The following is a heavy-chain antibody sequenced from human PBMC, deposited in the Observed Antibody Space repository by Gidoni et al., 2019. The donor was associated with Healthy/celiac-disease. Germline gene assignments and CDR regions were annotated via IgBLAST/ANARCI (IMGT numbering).Heavy chain of an antibody. J-gene: IGHJ3*02. CDR2: ST. Sequence: STYYNPSLKSRVTISVDTSKNQFSLKLSSVTAADTAVYYCARYGDYESNDAFDIWGQGTMVTVSS. V-gene: IGHV4-39*01. D-gene: IGHD4-17*01. CDR3: ARYGDYESNDAFDI.